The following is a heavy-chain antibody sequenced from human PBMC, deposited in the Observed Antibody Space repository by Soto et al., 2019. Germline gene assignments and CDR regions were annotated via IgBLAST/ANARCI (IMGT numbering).Heavy chain of an antibody. CDR2: ISDTGSSH. CDR3: AKGKAHTLFGVDTLFDY. V-gene: IGHV3-30*18. CDR1: GFTFNTYG. Sequence: LRLSCAASGFTFNTYGMHWVRQAPGKGLECVAVISDTGSSHYYAASVEGRFTISRENSKNTLYLQMNSLRAEDTAIYYCAKGKAHTLFGVDTLFDYWGQGTLVTVSS. D-gene: IGHD3-3*01. J-gene: IGHJ4*02.